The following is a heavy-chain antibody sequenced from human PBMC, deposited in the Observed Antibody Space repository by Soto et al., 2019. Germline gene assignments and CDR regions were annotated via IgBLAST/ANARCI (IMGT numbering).Heavy chain of an antibody. V-gene: IGHV3-48*03. CDR3: SRVKYIGDVRSNDY. CDR1: GFTFSSYE. Sequence: GGSLRLSCAASGFTFSSYEMSWVRQAPGKGLEWVSYISSSSSAIYYADSVKGRFTISRDNAKNSLYLRMSTSRAEDTAVYYCSRVKYIGDVRSNDYWGQGTLVTVSS. CDR2: ISSSSSAI. J-gene: IGHJ4*02. D-gene: IGHD3-10*02.